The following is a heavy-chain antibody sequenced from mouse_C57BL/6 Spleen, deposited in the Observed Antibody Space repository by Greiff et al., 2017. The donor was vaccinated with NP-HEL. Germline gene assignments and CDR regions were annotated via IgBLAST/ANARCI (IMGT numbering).Heavy chain of an antibody. CDR1: GFNIKDDY. V-gene: IGHV14-4*01. CDR3: TTRRVWLRQGDYYAMDY. J-gene: IGHJ4*01. CDR2: IDPENGDT. Sequence: EVKLMESGAELVRPGASVKLSCTASGFNIKDDYMHWVKQRPEQGLEWIGWIDPENGDTEYASKFQGKATITADTSSNTAYLQLSSLTSEDTAVYYCTTRRVWLRQGDYYAMDYWGQGTSVTVSS. D-gene: IGHD2-2*01.